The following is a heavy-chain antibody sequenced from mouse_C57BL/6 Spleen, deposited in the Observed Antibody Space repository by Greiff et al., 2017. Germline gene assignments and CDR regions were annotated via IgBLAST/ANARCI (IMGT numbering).Heavy chain of an antibody. D-gene: IGHD1-1*01. CDR3: ARNYYGSSYSWYFDV. V-gene: IGHV5-9*01. CDR1: GFTFSSYT. CDR2: ISGGGGNT. Sequence: EVHLVESGGGLVKPGGSLKLSCTASGFTFSSYTMSWVRQTPEKRLEWVATISGGGGNTYYPDSVKGRFTISRDNAKNTLYLQMSSLRSEDTALYYCARNYYGSSYSWYFDVWGTGTTVTVSS. J-gene: IGHJ1*03.